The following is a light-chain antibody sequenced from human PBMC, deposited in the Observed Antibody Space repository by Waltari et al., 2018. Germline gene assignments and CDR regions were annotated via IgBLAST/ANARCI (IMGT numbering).Light chain of an antibody. CDR3: AVWDDSLNGLI. CDR2: FND. CDR1: SSNIGKNT. Sequence: QSVLTQPPSASGTPGQRVTISCSGSSSNIGKNTVNWYQQLPGTAPNLVIHFNDQRPSGVPARFSGYKSGTSASLAISGIQSEDEADFHCAVWDDSLNGLIFGGGTKLTVL. V-gene: IGLV1-44*01. J-gene: IGLJ2*01.